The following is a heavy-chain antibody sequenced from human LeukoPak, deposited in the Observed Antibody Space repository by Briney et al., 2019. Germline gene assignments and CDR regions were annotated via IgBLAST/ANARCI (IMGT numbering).Heavy chain of an antibody. CDR3: ARPRLLHYYFDY. CDR2: IKQDGSEQ. J-gene: IGHJ4*02. V-gene: IGHV3-7*01. Sequence: GGSLRLSCAASGFTFSSFWMSWVRQAPGKGLEWVANIKQDGSEQYCVDSVKGRFTISRDNAKNSLYLQMNSLRAEDTAVYYCARPRLLHYYFDYWGQGTLVTVSS. CDR1: GFTFSSFW. D-gene: IGHD2-15*01.